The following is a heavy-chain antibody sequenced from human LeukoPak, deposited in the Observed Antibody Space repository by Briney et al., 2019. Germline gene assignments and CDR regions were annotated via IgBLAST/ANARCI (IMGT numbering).Heavy chain of an antibody. CDR3: AREGGVGPTAPPDYYSYQNDV. Sequence: ASVKVSCRASGYTFISYGITWVRQAPGQGLEWMGWISPYSGKIDFQPRLQGRGTMTTDTSTSKAYMELRSLRSDDMAVYYCAREGGVGPTAPPDYYSYQNDVWGRGTTVTVSS. D-gene: IGHD1-26*01. CDR2: ISPYSGKI. J-gene: IGHJ6*03. CDR1: GYTFISYG. V-gene: IGHV1-18*03.